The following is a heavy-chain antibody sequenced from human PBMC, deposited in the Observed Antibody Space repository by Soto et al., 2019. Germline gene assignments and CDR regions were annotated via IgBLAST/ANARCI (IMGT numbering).Heavy chain of an antibody. Sequence: PSETLSLTCTVSGGSISSYYWSRIRQPPGKGLEWIGYIYYSGSTNYNPSLKSRVTISVDTSKNQFSLKLSSVTAADTAVYYCAGGDYYGSGSYYPFRYFDYWGQGTLVTVSS. CDR2: IYYSGST. CDR1: GGSISSYY. CDR3: AGGDYYGSGSYYPFRYFDY. J-gene: IGHJ4*02. D-gene: IGHD3-10*01. V-gene: IGHV4-59*01.